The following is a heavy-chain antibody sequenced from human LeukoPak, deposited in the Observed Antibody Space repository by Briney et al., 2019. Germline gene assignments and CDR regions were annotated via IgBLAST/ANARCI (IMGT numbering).Heavy chain of an antibody. CDR1: GFTFSNYA. V-gene: IGHV3-23*01. CDR3: AKALGDYYFDY. CDR2: ISAGGGSP. Sequence: GGSLRLSCAGSGFTFSNYAMIWVRQAPGKGLEWVSSISAGGGSPYYADSVKGRFTISRDNSKNTLYLQMNSLRVEDTAVYYCAKALGDYYFDYWGQGPLVTVSS. J-gene: IGHJ4*02.